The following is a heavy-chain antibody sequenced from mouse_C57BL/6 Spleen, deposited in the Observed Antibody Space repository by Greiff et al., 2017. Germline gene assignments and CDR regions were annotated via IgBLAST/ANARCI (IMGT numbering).Heavy chain of an antibody. J-gene: IGHJ2*01. CDR3: ARVRDYDYDFDY. Sequence: QVQLQQPGAELVKPGASVKMSCKASGYTFTSYWITWVKQRPGQGLEWIGDIYPGSGSTNYNEKFKSKATLTVDTSSSTAYMQLSSLTSEDSAVYYCARVRDYDYDFDYWGQGTTLTVSS. CDR2: IYPGSGST. CDR1: GYTFTSYW. V-gene: IGHV1-55*01. D-gene: IGHD2-4*01.